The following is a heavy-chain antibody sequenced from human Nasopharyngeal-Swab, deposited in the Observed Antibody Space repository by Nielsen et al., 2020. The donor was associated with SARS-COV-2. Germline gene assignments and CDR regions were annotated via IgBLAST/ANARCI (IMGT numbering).Heavy chain of an antibody. CDR2: INHSGST. CDR3: ASDLRQYQLHTLGGNNWFDP. Sequence: SETLSLTCTVSGGSISSYYWSWIRQPPGKGLEWIGEINHSGSTNYNPSLKSRVTISVDTSKNQFSLKLSSVTAADTAVYYCASDLRQYQLHTLGGNNWFDPWGQGTLVTVSS. CDR1: GGSISSYY. V-gene: IGHV4-34*01. J-gene: IGHJ5*02. D-gene: IGHD2-2*01.